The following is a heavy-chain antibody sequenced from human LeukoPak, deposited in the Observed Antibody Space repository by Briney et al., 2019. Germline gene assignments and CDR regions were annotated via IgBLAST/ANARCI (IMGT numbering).Heavy chain of an antibody. D-gene: IGHD6-19*01. CDR3: AKVLVAGSYYYGMDV. CDR2: ISSSSSTI. V-gene: IGHV3-48*01. Sequence: GGSLRLSCAASGFTFSSYSMNWVRQAPGKGLEWVSYISSSSSTIYYADSVKGRFTISRDNSKNTLYLQMNSLRAEDTAVYYCAKVLVAGSYYYGMDVWGQGTTVTVSS. J-gene: IGHJ6*02. CDR1: GFTFSSYS.